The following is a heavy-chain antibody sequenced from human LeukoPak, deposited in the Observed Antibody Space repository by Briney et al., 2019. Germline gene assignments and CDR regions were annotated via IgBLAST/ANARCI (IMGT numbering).Heavy chain of an antibody. D-gene: IGHD1-1*01. CDR3: AKGTRPNPLRHYFDY. J-gene: IGHJ4*02. CDR1: GFTFSSYA. CDR2: ISGSGGST. V-gene: IGHV3-23*01. Sequence: PGGSLRLSCAASGFTFSSYAMSWVRQAPGKGLEWVSAISGSGGSTYYADSVKGRFTISRDNSKNTLYLQMNSLRAEDTAVYYCAKGTRPNPLRHYFDYWGQGTLVTVSS.